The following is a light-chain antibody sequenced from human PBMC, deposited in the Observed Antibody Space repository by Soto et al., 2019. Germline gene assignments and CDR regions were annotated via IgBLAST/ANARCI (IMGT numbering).Light chain of an antibody. Sequence: QSVLTQSPPVSGAPGQRVTISCTGSGSNIGAGYDVHWYQQFPGTAPKLLIYANTNRPSGVPDRFSGSKSGTSASLAITGLQPEDEADYYCQSYDSSLKNSVFGGGTKLTVL. V-gene: IGLV1-40*01. J-gene: IGLJ3*02. CDR3: QSYDSSLKNSV. CDR1: GSNIGAGYD. CDR2: ANT.